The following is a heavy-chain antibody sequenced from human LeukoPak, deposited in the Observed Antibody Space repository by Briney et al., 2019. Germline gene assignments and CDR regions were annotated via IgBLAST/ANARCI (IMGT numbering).Heavy chain of an antibody. D-gene: IGHD3-16*02. J-gene: IGHJ4*02. CDR3: ARRGRWGSYRDYYFDY. Sequence: ASVKVSCKASGGTFSSYAISWVRQAPGQGLEWMGGIIPIFGTANYAQKFQGRVTITTDESTSTAYMELSSLRSEDTAVYYCARRGRWGSYRDYYFDYWGQGTLVTVSS. V-gene: IGHV1-69*05. CDR2: IIPIFGTA. CDR1: GGTFSSYA.